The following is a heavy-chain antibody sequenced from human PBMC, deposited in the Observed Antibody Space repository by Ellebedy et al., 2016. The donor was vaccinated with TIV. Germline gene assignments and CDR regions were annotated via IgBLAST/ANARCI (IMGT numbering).Heavy chain of an antibody. D-gene: IGHD2-2*01. V-gene: IGHV1-69*13. J-gene: IGHJ4*02. CDR2: IIPIFGTP. CDR1: GGSFSSYT. Sequence: SVKVSXXASGGSFSSYTISWVRQAPGQGLEWMGGIIPIFGTPKYAQKFQGRVTITADESTSTAYMEVSSLRSEDTAVYYCARELDQLLFYWGPGTLVTVSS. CDR3: ARELDQLLFY.